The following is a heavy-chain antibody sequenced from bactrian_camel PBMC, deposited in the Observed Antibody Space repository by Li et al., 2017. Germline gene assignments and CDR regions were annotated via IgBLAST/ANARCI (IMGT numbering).Heavy chain of an antibody. V-gene: IGHV3S40*01. Sequence: VQLVESGGGLVQPGGSLRLSCAASGFTFSSYDMSWVRQAPGKGLEWVSDISSGGGTTNYEDSVKGRFTISRDNAKNMVYLHLNSLKTEDMAMYYCGNTVAGSPYYWGQGTQVTVS. D-gene: IGHD6*01. CDR1: GFTFSSYD. J-gene: IGHJ4*01. CDR3: GNTVAGSPYY. CDR2: ISSGGGTT.